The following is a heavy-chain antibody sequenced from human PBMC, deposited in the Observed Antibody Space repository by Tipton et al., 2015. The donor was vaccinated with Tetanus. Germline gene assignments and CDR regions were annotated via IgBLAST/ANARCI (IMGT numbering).Heavy chain of an antibody. Sequence: SLRLSCAASGFSFSTYWMHWVRQAPGKGLVWVSRIHSRGSSTSYADSVKGRFTISRDNAKNFLYLQMNSLRPEDTALYYCAKDSVAGGVANFDYWGQGTLVTVSS. CDR1: GFSFSTYW. CDR3: AKDSVAGGVANFDY. D-gene: IGHD2-15*01. V-gene: IGHV3-74*01. J-gene: IGHJ4*02. CDR2: IHSRGSST.